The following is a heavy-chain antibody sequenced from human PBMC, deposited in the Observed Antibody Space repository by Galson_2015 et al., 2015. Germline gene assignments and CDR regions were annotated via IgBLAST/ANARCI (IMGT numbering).Heavy chain of an antibody. Sequence: SLRLSCAATGFTFRSYSMNWVRQAPGKGLEWVSTISGNSLYIYYADSVKGRFTISRDNAQNSLYLQMNSLRAEDTAVYYCASYLVLVEGAQNDFWGRGTLVTVSS. CDR3: ASYLVLVEGAQNDF. V-gene: IGHV3-21*06. J-gene: IGHJ4*02. CDR2: ISGNSLYI. CDR1: GFTFRSYS. D-gene: IGHD2-15*01.